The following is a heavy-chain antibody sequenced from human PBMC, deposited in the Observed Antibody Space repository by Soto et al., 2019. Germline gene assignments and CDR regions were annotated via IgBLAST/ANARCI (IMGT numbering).Heavy chain of an antibody. D-gene: IGHD3-3*01. Sequence: SVKVSCKASGGTFSSYAISWVRQAPGQGLEWMGGIIPIFGTANYAQKFQGRVAITADESTSTAYMELSSLRSEDTAVYYCARVAAGVASYYYGMDVWGQGTTVTVSS. CDR3: ARVAAGVASYYYGMDV. CDR2: IIPIFGTA. V-gene: IGHV1-69*13. CDR1: GGTFSSYA. J-gene: IGHJ6*02.